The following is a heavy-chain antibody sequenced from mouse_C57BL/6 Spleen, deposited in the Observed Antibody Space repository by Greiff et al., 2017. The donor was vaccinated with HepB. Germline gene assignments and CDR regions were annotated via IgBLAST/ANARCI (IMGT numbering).Heavy chain of an antibody. CDR2: IYPSDSET. Sequence: QVHVKQPGAELVRPGSSVKLSCKASGYTFTSYWMDWVKQRPGQGLEWIGNIYPSDSETHYNQKFKDKATLTVDKSSSTAYMQLSSLTSEDSAVYYCARGLRGFAYWGQGTLVTVSA. CDR1: GYTFTSYW. J-gene: IGHJ3*01. D-gene: IGHD3-2*02. V-gene: IGHV1-61*01. CDR3: ARGLRGFAY.